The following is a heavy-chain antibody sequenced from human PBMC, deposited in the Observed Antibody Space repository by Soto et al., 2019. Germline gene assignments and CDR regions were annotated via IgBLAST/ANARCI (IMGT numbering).Heavy chain of an antibody. CDR1: EFTVGNNY. Sequence: ESGGGLIQPGGSLKLSCAASEFTVGNNYMSWVRQAPGKGLEWVSLIYSTGTTKYADSVKGRFTVSRDNAKNTLYLQMNSLRAEDTAVYYCAKDGRGSGSHYNSFGYWGQGTLVTVSS. CDR2: IYSTGTT. J-gene: IGHJ4*02. D-gene: IGHD3-10*01. CDR3: AKDGRGSGSHYNSFGY. V-gene: IGHV3-53*01.